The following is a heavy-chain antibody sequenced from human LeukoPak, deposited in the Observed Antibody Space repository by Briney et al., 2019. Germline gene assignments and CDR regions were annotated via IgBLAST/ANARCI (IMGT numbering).Heavy chain of an antibody. Sequence: SETLSLTCAVYGGSFSGYYWSWFRQPPGKGVEWIGEINHSGSTNYNPPLKSRVTISVDTSMYQFSLTLSSVTAADSAVYYYARGPLVLAFDYWGQGTLVTVSS. V-gene: IGHV4-34*01. D-gene: IGHD6-6*01. CDR2: INHSGST. J-gene: IGHJ4*02. CDR3: ARGPLVLAFDY. CDR1: GGSFSGYY.